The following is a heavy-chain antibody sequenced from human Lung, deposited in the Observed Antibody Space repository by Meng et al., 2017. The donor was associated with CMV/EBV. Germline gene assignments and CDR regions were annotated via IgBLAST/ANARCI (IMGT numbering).Heavy chain of an antibody. D-gene: IGHD3-3*01. CDR2: INHSGTT. CDR1: GGSFSGYC. J-gene: IGHJ4*02. V-gene: IGHV4-34*01. Sequence: SQTLXLTXAVYGGSFSGYCWSWIRQPPGKGLEWIGEINHSGTTNYNPSLESRVTISADTSKNQFSLKLSSVTAADTAVYYCARCFRGGGTQRRFGVFRSSYFFDYXGLGXLVTVSS. CDR3: ARCFRGGGTQRRFGVFRSSYFFDY.